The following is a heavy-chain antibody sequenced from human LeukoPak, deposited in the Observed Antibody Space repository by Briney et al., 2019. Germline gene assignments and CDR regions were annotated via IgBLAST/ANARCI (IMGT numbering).Heavy chain of an antibody. CDR3: ARGQHRWDYSHNLMSF. CDR1: GFTFSNYA. D-gene: IGHD4-11*01. V-gene: IGHV3-30*04. Sequence: GGSLRLSCAASGFTFSNYAMHWVRQAPGKGLEWVALISYDGSNKFYAASVKGRFTISRDNSKNTLYMLMNSLRADDTAVYYCARGQHRWDYSHNLMSFWGQGTLVTVSS. J-gene: IGHJ3*01. CDR2: ISYDGSNK.